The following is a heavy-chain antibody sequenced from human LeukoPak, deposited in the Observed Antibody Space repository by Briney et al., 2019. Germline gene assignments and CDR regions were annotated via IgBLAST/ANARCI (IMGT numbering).Heavy chain of an antibody. CDR2: GNPIDGNA. V-gene: IGHV1-8*02. J-gene: IGHJ4*02. D-gene: IGHD6-13*01. CDR3: ARGNRLYASSWSRRPSGY. CDR1: VYTFTNYD. Sequence: SSVKVSCQASVYTFTNYDIHWLRPAAAQQLAWVGSGNPIDGNAVSVEKFEGRLTMTRVTSINTAYMELSNLESEDTAVYYCARGNRLYASSWSRRPSGYWGQGTLVTVSS.